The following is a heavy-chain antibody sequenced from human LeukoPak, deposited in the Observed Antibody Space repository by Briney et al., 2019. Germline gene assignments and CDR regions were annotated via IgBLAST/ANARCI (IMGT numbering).Heavy chain of an antibody. CDR1: GFTFSSYA. CDR3: TKDLSALRWAGDETTVTEGY. V-gene: IGHV3-23*01. CDR2: ITNAGTT. J-gene: IGHJ4*02. Sequence: PGGSLRLSCTASGFTFSSYAMNSVRQAPGKGLDWVSVITNAGTTYYAASVKGRVTLSRDTSKSTLFLQMNGLRAEDTAIYYCTKDLSALRWAGDETTVTEGYWGQGPLVSVSS. D-gene: IGHD4-17*01.